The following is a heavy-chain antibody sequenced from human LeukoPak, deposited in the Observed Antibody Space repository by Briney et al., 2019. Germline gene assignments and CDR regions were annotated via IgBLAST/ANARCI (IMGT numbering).Heavy chain of an antibody. CDR1: GGSISSSSYY. CDR3: ARGSYDRDAFDI. D-gene: IGHD3-10*01. Sequence: SETLSLTCTVSGGSISSSSYYWGWIRQPPGKGLEWIVSIYDSGSTYYNPSLKSRFTISVETSKNQFSLKLSSVTAADTAVYYCARGSYDRDAFDIWGQGTMVTVSS. J-gene: IGHJ3*02. CDR2: IYDSGST. V-gene: IGHV4-39*01.